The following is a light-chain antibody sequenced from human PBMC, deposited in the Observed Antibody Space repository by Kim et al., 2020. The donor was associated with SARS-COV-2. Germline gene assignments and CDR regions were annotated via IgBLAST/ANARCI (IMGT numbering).Light chain of an antibody. CDR3: LLYWGGALL. CDR1: AGAVTIGSY. V-gene: IGLV7-43*01. Sequence: PGATVTLRRHSSAGAVTIGSYANWFQQKPRQAPRTLIYSTTNTHSWTPARFSGYLVGGKPALTLSRVQPEDEADYYCLLYWGGALLFGGGTQLTVL. J-gene: IGLJ2*01. CDR2: STT.